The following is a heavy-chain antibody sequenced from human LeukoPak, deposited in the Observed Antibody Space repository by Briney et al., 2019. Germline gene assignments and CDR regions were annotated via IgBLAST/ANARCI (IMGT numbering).Heavy chain of an antibody. V-gene: IGHV3-33*01. D-gene: IGHD6-19*01. CDR3: ARESSGWYRPFDY. Sequence: PGRSLRLSCAASGFTFSSYGMHWVRQAPGKGLEWVAVIWYDGSNKYYADSVKGRFTISRDNSKNTLYLQMNSLRAEDTAVYYCARESSGWYRPFDYWGQGTLVTVSS. CDR2: IWYDGSNK. CDR1: GFTFSSYG. J-gene: IGHJ4*02.